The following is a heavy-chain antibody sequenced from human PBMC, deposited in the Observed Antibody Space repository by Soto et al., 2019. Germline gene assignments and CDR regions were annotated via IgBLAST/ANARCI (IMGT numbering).Heavy chain of an antibody. J-gene: IGHJ6*02. Sequence: PSETLSLTCAVYGGSFSGYYWSWIRQPPGKGLEWIGEINHSGSTNYNPSLKSRVTITVDTSKNQFSLKKSSVTAADTVVYYCAIGPTRYYYDSSGYYYRGLYYYYGMDVWGQGTTVT. V-gene: IGHV4-34*01. CDR1: GGSFSGYY. CDR3: AIGPTRYYYDSSGYYYRGLYYYYGMDV. CDR2: INHSGST. D-gene: IGHD3-22*01.